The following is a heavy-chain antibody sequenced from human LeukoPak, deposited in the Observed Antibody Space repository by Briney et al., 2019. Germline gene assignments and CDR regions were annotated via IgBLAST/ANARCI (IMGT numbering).Heavy chain of an antibody. D-gene: IGHD3-3*01. CDR2: IYTSGST. Sequence: SQTLSLTCTVSGGSISSGSYYRSWIRQPAGKGLEWIGRIYTSGSTNYNPSLKSRVTISVDTSKNQFSLKLSSVTAADTAVYYCARDTYDFWSGSRGGFDPWGQGTLVTVSS. J-gene: IGHJ5*02. CDR3: ARDTYDFWSGSRGGFDP. CDR1: GGSISSGSYY. V-gene: IGHV4-61*02.